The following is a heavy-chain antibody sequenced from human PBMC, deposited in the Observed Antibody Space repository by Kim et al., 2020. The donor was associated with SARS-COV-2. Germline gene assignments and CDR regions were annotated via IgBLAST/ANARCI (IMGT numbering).Heavy chain of an antibody. CDR1: GFTFSSYS. D-gene: IGHD4-17*01. CDR3: ARGLVEYGDSDYYYYGMDV. Sequence: GGSLRLSCAASGFTFSSYSMNWVRQTPGKGLEWVSSISSSSSYIYYADSVKGRFTISRDNAKNSLYLQMNSLRAEDTAVYYCARGLVEYGDSDYYYYGMDVWGQGTTVTVSS. V-gene: IGHV3-21*01. CDR2: ISSSSSYI. J-gene: IGHJ6*02.